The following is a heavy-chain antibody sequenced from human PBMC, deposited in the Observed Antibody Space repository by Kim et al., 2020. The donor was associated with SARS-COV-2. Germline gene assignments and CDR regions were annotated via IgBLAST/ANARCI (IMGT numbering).Heavy chain of an antibody. D-gene: IGHD4-17*01. CDR1: GYTFTSYY. Sequence: ASVKVSCKASGYTFTSYYMHWVRQAPGQGLEWMGIINPSGGSTSYAQKFQGRVTMTRDTSTSTVYMELSSLRSEDTAVYYCARDQWYGDYVNPLRSFFDYWGQGTLVTVSS. CDR3: ARDQWYGDYVNPLRSFFDY. CDR2: INPSGGST. J-gene: IGHJ4*02. V-gene: IGHV1-46*01.